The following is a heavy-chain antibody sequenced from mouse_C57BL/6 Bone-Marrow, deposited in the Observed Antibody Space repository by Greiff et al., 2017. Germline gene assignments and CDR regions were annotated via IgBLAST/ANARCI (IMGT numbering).Heavy chain of an antibody. Sequence: VQLQQSGPGLVAPSQSLSITCTVSGFSLTSYAISWVRQPPGKGLEWLGVIWTGGGTNYNSALKSRLSISKDNSKSQVFLKMNSLQTDDTARYYCARRSPLYYGSSEYAMDYWGQGTSVTVSS. J-gene: IGHJ4*01. CDR2: IWTGGGT. CDR3: ARRSPLYYGSSEYAMDY. D-gene: IGHD1-1*01. CDR1: GFSLTSYA. V-gene: IGHV2-9-1*01.